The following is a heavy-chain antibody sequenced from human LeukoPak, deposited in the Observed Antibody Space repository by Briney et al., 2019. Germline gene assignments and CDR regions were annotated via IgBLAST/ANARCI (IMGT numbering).Heavy chain of an antibody. J-gene: IGHJ4*02. CDR2: IYYSGST. Sequence: PSQTLSLTCTVSSGSISSGGYYWNWIRQHPGKGLEWIGYIYYSGSTYYNPSLKSRVTISVDTSNNQFSLKLSSVTAADTAAYYCARAPIPNYFFDYWGQGTLVTVSS. CDR3: ARAPIPNYFFDY. V-gene: IGHV4-31*03. CDR1: SGSISSGGYY. D-gene: IGHD4/OR15-4a*01.